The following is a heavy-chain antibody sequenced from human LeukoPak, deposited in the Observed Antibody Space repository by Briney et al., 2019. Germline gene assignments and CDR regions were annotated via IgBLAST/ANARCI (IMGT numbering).Heavy chain of an antibody. CDR2: ISGSGGST. V-gene: IGHV3-23*01. D-gene: IGHD2-21*01. J-gene: IGHJ6*03. Sequence: GGSLRLSCAASGFTFSSYSMNWVRQAPGKGLEWVSAISGSGGSTYYADSVKGRFTISRDNSKNTLYLQMNSLRAEDTAVYYCVDCGGADYYYYMDVWGKGTTVTVSS. CDR1: GFTFSSYS. CDR3: VDCGGADYYYYMDV.